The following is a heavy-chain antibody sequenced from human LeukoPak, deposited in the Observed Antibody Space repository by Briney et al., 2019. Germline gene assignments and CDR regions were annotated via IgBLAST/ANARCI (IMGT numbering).Heavy chain of an antibody. CDR3: AKDSATSDLAWFGELFGRRALGPFDY. Sequence: GGSLRLSCAASGFTFSSYGMHWVRQAPGKGLEWVAFIRYDGSNKYYADSVKGRFTISRDNSKNTLYLQMNSLRAEDTALYYCAKDSATSDLAWFGELFGRRALGPFDYWGQGTLVTVSS. CDR2: IRYDGSNK. CDR1: GFTFSSYG. J-gene: IGHJ4*02. D-gene: IGHD3-10*01. V-gene: IGHV3-30*02.